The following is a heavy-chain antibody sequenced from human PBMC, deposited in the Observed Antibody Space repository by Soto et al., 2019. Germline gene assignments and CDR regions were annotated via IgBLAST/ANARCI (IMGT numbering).Heavy chain of an antibody. V-gene: IGHV1-18*01. CDR3: ARDAWDYDFWSGYYMGFGELLLPSGY. J-gene: IGHJ4*02. D-gene: IGHD3-3*01. CDR1: GYTFTSYG. Sequence: ASVKVSCKASGYTFTSYGISWVRQAPGQGLEWMGWISAYNGNTNYAQKLQGRVTMTTDTSTSTAYMELRSLRSDDTAVYYCARDAWDYDFWSGYYMGFGELLLPSGYWGQGTLVTVSS. CDR2: ISAYNGNT.